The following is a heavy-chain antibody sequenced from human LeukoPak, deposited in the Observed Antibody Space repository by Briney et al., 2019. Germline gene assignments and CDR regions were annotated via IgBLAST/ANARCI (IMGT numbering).Heavy chain of an antibody. CDR3: SRTSPHYYGSGSLDY. CDR1: GYTFTSYY. J-gene: IGHJ4*02. V-gene: IGHV1-46*01. Sequence: ASVKVSCKASGYTFTSYYMHWVRQAPGQGLEWMGIINPSGGSTSYAQKFQGRVTMTRDTSTSTVYMELSSLRSEDTAVNYWSRTSPHYYGSGSLDYWGQGTLVTVSS. CDR2: INPSGGST. D-gene: IGHD3-10*01.